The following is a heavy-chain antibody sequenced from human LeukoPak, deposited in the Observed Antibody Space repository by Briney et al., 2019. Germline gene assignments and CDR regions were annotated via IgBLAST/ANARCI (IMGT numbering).Heavy chain of an antibody. CDR3: ARDSGEYSFGGFWYFDV. D-gene: IGHD5-18*01. J-gene: IGHJ2*01. V-gene: IGHV3-7*05. CDR1: GFMFSSYW. Sequence: GGSLRLSCAGSGFMFSSYWIYWVRQAPGKGLESVADIKQDGSQIHYVDSVKGRFTISRDNAQNPVYLQMNSLRVEDTAVYYCARDSGEYSFGGFWYFDVWGRGTLVTVSS. CDR2: IKQDGSQI.